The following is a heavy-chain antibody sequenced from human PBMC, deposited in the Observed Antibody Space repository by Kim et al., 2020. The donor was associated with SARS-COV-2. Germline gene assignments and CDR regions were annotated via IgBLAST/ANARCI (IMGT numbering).Heavy chain of an antibody. CDR3: AGDPRAWYVDGMDV. J-gene: IGHJ6*02. Sequence: SETLSLTCTVSGGSISSSSYYWGWIRQPPGKGLEWIGSIYYSGSTYYNPSLKSRVTISVDTSKNQFSLKLSSVTAADTAVYYCAGDPRAWYVDGMDVWGQGTTVTVSS. V-gene: IGHV4-39*07. CDR2: IYYSGST. CDR1: GGSISSSSYY. D-gene: IGHD6-13*01.